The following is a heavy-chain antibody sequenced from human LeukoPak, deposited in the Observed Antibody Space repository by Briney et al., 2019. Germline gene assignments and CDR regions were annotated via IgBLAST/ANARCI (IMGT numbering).Heavy chain of an antibody. J-gene: IGHJ6*03. CDR3: ARETPVVVAVTNSHYYYYYMDV. D-gene: IGHD2-15*01. CDR2: IYYSGST. Sequence: SETLSLTCTVSGGSISSYYWSWIRQPPGKGLEWIGYIYYSGSTNYNPSLKSRVTISVDTSKNQFSLKLSSVTAADTAVYYCARETPVVVAVTNSHYYYYYMDVWGKGTTVTVSS. CDR1: GGSISSYY. V-gene: IGHV4-59*01.